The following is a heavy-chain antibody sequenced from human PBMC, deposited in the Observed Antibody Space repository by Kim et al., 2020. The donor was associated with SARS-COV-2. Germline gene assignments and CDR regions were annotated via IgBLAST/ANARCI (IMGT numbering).Heavy chain of an antibody. D-gene: IGHD6-13*01. CDR2: TI. J-gene: IGHJ4*02. V-gene: IGHV3-48*02. CDR3: ARDRGIAADY. Sequence: TIYYADSVKGRFTISRDNAKNSLYLQMNSLRDEDTDVYYCARDRGIAADYGGQGTLVTVSS.